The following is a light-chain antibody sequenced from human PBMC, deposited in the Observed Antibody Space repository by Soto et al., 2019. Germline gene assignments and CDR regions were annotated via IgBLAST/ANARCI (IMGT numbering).Light chain of an antibody. V-gene: IGKV1-39*01. J-gene: IGKJ1*01. CDR2: AAS. CDR3: QQSYSTLRT. Sequence: DIQMTQSPSSLSASVGDRVTITCRASQSISNYLNWYQQKPGKAPNLLIYAASSLQSGVPARFSGSGSGTDFTLTISRLQPEDFATYYCQQSYSTLRTFGQGTKVEIK. CDR1: QSISNY.